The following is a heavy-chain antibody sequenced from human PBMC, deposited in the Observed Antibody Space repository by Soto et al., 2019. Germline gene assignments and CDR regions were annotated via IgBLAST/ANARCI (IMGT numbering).Heavy chain of an antibody. CDR2: IYYSGST. Sequence: ASETLSLTCTVSGGSISSGGYYWSWIRQHPGKGLEWIGYIYYSGSTYYNPSLKSRVTISVDTSKNQFSMKLSSVTAADTAVYYCARHCSGGSCYIPIDYWGQGTLVTVSS. J-gene: IGHJ4*02. V-gene: IGHV4-31*03. CDR3: ARHCSGGSCYIPIDY. D-gene: IGHD2-15*01. CDR1: GGSISSGGYY.